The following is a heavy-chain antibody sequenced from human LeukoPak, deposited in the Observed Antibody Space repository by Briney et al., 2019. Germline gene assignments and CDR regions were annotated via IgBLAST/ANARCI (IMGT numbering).Heavy chain of an antibody. CDR3: ARGAGYGSGSSYYDY. D-gene: IGHD3-10*01. V-gene: IGHV3-21*01. CDR1: GFTFSSYS. Sequence: GGSLRLSCAASGFTFSSYSMNWVRQAPGKGLEWVSSISSSSSYIYYADSVKGRFTISRDNAKNSLYLQMNSLRAEDTAVYYCARGAGYGSGSSYYDYWGQGTLVTVSS. J-gene: IGHJ4*02. CDR2: ISSSSSYI.